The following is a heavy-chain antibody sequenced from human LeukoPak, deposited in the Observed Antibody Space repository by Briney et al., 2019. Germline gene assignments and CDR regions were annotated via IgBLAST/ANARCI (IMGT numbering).Heavy chain of an antibody. V-gene: IGHV3-74*01. CDR1: GFTFSSYW. J-gene: IGHJ2*01. Sequence: GGSLRLSCAVSGFTFSSYWMHWVRQGPGKGLAWVSRITSDGCATDYADSVKGRFTISRDNAKNTLYLHMDSLRAEDTALYYCARDASPGYFDLWGRGTLVTVSS. CDR3: ARDASPGYFDL. D-gene: IGHD2-15*01. CDR2: ITSDGCAT.